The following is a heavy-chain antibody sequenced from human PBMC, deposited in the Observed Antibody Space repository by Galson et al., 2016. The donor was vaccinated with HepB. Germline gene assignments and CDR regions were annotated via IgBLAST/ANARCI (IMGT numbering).Heavy chain of an antibody. D-gene: IGHD1-1*01. CDR3: AAGQRWDFDY. V-gene: IGHV1-18*01. CDR2: ISAYNGNT. J-gene: IGHJ4*02. CDR1: GYRLNTYG. Sequence: SVKVSCKASGYRLNTYGINWVRQAPGQGLEWLGWISAYNGNTNYAQKVQDRVTMTTDTSTSTAYMEVRSLRSDDTAIYYCAAGQRWDFDYWGQGTLVSVSS.